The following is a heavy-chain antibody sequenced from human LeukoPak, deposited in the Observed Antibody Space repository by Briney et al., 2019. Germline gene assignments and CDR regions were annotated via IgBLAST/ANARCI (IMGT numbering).Heavy chain of an antibody. Sequence: SGTLSLTCAVSGVSMSSNNWWSWVRQPPGKGLEWIGEIHESGSTNYNPSLKSRVTISVDKSKDQFSLKLSSVTAADTAVYYCARGYCSSTSCSKDYYYGMDVWGQGTTVTVSS. CDR2: IHESGST. CDR3: ARGYCSSTSCSKDYYYGMDV. CDR1: GVSMSSNNW. V-gene: IGHV4-4*02. J-gene: IGHJ6*02. D-gene: IGHD2-2*01.